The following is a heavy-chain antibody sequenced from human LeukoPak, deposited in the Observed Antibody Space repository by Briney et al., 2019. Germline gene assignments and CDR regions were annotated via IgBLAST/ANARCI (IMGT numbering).Heavy chain of an antibody. D-gene: IGHD3-22*01. J-gene: IGHJ6*02. Sequence: GGSLRLSCTASGFTFGDYAMSWVRQAPGKGLEWVGCIRSKAYGGTTEYAASVKGRFTISRDDSKSIAYLQMNSLKTEDTAVYYCTRQRLLGDYYYYGMDVWGQGTTVTVSS. CDR2: IRSKAYGGTT. CDR1: GFTFGDYA. V-gene: IGHV3-49*04. CDR3: TRQRLLGDYYYYGMDV.